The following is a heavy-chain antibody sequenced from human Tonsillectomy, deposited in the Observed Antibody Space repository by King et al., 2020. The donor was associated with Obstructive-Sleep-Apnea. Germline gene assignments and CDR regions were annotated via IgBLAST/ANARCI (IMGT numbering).Heavy chain of an antibody. D-gene: IGHD3-22*01. Sequence: VQLVQSGAEIQKPGASVKVSCKASGYTFINYDINWVRQASGQGLEWMGWMNCNTGNTGYTQKFQGRVTMTRDASTSTAYMELSGLTSEDTAVFFCTRRRVYDSSGHYYPREVFDLWGQGTMVTVSS. CDR1: GYTFINYD. V-gene: IGHV1-8*01. CDR3: TRRRVYDSSGHYYPREVFDL. CDR2: MNCNTGNT. J-gene: IGHJ3*01.